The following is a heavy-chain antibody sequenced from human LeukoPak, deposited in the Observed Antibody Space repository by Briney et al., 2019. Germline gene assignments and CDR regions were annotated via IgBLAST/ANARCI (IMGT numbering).Heavy chain of an antibody. D-gene: IGHD3-16*01. CDR2: IYYSGST. CDR3: ARELKGDYVWGSSNWFDP. V-gene: IGHV4-30-4*01. CDR1: GGSISSGDYY. J-gene: IGHJ5*02. Sequence: SETLSLTCTVSGGSISSGDYYWSWIRQPPGKGLEWIGYIYYSGSTYYNPSLKSRVTISVDTSKNQFSPKLSSATAADTAVYYCARELKGDYVWGSSNWFDPWGQGTLVTVSS.